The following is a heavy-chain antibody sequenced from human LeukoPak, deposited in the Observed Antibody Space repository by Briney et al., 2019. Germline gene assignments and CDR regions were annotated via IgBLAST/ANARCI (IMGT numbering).Heavy chain of an antibody. CDR1: GFTFSNFA. CDR3: ARAPGYGAAYYFDY. V-gene: IGHV3-30*04. Sequence: GGSLRLSCAATGFTFSNFAMHWVRQAPGKRLEWVAVVSYDGSYKYYADSVKGRFTISRDNSKNTLYLQMNSLRAEDTAVYYCARAPGYGAAYYFDYWGQGTLVTVSS. CDR2: VSYDGSYK. J-gene: IGHJ4*02. D-gene: IGHD1-1*01.